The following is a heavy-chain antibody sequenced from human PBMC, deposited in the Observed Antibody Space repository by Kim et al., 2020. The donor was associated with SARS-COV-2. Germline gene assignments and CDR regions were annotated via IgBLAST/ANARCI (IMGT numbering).Heavy chain of an antibody. Sequence: PYLKSRVTISIDTSKNQFSLKLSSVTAADTAVYYCAREGDSAMGLAAFDIWGQGTMVTVSS. CDR3: AREGDSAMGLAAFDI. D-gene: IGHD5-18*01. J-gene: IGHJ3*02. V-gene: IGHV4-34*01.